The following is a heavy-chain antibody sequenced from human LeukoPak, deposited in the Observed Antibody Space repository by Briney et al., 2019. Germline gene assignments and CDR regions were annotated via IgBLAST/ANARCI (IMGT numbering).Heavy chain of an antibody. CDR2: IYYSGST. V-gene: IGHV4-59*08. Sequence: TSSETLSLTCTVSGGSISSYYWSWIRQPPGKGLEWIGYIYYSGSTNYNPSLKSRVTISVDTSKNQFSLKLSSVTAADTAVYYCASSYDSSGYYLNFDYWGQGTLVTASS. J-gene: IGHJ4*02. CDR3: ASSYDSSGYYLNFDY. D-gene: IGHD3-22*01. CDR1: GGSISSYY.